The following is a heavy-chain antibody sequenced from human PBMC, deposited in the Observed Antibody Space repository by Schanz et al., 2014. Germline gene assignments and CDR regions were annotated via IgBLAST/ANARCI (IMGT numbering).Heavy chain of an antibody. CDR3: AKNQYDDVDLSSFYFDF. D-gene: IGHD3-10*02. Sequence: EVQLVESGGGLVQPGGSLRLSCTASGFTFSSYSMNWVRQDPGKGLVWVARINSVGSNTDYADSVKGRFTISRDNSKNTLYLQMNSLRPEDTAIYYCAKNQYDDVDLSSFYFDFWGQGTLVTVSS. V-gene: IGHV3-74*02. CDR1: GFTFSSYS. J-gene: IGHJ4*02. CDR2: INSVGSNT.